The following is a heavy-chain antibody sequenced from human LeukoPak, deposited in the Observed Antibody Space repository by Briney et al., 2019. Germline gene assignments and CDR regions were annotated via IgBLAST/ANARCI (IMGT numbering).Heavy chain of an antibody. CDR2: IYYSGST. D-gene: IGHD1-1*01. J-gene: IGHJ5*02. Sequence: SETLSLTCTVSGGSISSSSYYWGWIRQPPGKGLEWIGSIYYSGSTYYNPSLKSRVTISVDTSNNQFSLKLNSVTAADTAVYYCARRGTGTPFDPWGLGTLVTVSS. CDR1: GGSISSSSYY. CDR3: ARRGTGTPFDP. V-gene: IGHV4-39*01.